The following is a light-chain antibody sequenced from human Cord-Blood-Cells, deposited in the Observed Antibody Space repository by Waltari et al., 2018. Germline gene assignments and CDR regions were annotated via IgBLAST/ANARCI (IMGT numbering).Light chain of an antibody. V-gene: IGLV2-11*01. CDR2: DVS. CDR3: CSYAGSYWV. CDR1: SSDVGGYNY. J-gene: IGLJ3*02. Sequence: QSALTQPRSVSGSPGQSVTIPCTGTSSDVGGYNYFSWYQQHPGKAPKLMIYDVSKRPSGVPDRFSGSKSGNTASLTISGLQAEDEADYYCCSYAGSYWVFGGGTKLTVL.